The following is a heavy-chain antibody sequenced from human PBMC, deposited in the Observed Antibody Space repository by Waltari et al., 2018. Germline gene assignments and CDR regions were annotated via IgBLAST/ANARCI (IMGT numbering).Heavy chain of an antibody. V-gene: IGHV4-59*08. CDR3: ARTGARDYYMDV. CDR1: GGSIRSYY. J-gene: IGHJ6*03. CDR2: IYYSGST. Sequence: QVQLQESGPGLVKPSETLSLTCTVSGGSIRSYYWSWTRPPPGKGLEWIGFIYYSGSTKYNPSLKSRVTISVDTSKNQFSLKLSSVTAADTAVYYCARTGARDYYMDVWGKGTTVTISS. D-gene: IGHD3-10*01.